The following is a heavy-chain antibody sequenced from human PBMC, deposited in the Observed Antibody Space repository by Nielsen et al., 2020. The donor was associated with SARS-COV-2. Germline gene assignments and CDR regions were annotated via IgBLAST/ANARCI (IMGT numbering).Heavy chain of an antibody. J-gene: IGHJ6*02. V-gene: IGHV4-31*03. D-gene: IGHD2/OR15-2a*01. CDR1: GGSISSGGYY. CDR3: ARGFLGMDV. CDR2: IYYSGST. Sequence: SETLSLTCTVSGGSISSGGYYWSWIRQHPGKGLEWIGYIYYSGSTNYNPSLQSRITISVDTSKNQFSLRLSSVTAADTAVYYCARGFLGMDVWGQGTTVTVSS.